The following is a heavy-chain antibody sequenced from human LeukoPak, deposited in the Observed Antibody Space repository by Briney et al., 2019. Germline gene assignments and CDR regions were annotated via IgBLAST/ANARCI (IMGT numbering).Heavy chain of an antibody. Sequence: SETLSLTCAVYSGSFSGYYWSWIRQPPGKGLEWIGEINHSGSTNYNPSLKSRVTISVDTSKNQFSLKLSSVTAADTAVYYCARVPIGDYTGIDYWGQGTLVTVSS. CDR3: ARVPIGDYTGIDY. CDR2: INHSGST. D-gene: IGHD4-17*01. J-gene: IGHJ4*02. CDR1: SGSFSGYY. V-gene: IGHV4-34*01.